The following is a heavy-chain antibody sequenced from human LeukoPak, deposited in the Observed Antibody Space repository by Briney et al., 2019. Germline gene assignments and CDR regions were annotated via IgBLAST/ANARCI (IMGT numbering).Heavy chain of an antibody. CDR2: IYYSGST. Sequence: SETLSLTCTVFGGSISSYYWSWIRQPPGKGLEWIGYIYYSGSTNYNPSLKSRVTISVDTSKNQFSLKLSSVTAADTAVYYCARDSHPSSSWSSFLFDYWGQGTLVTVSS. D-gene: IGHD6-13*01. CDR3: ARDSHPSSSWSSFLFDY. V-gene: IGHV4-59*12. CDR1: GGSISSYY. J-gene: IGHJ4*02.